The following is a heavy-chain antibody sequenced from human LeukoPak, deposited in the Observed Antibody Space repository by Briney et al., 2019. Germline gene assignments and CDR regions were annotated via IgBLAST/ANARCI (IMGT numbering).Heavy chain of an antibody. CDR1: GGSISSYY. J-gene: IGHJ2*01. CDR2: IYYSGST. Sequence: SETLSLTCTVSGGSISSYYWSWIRQPPGKGLEWIGYIYYSGSTNYNPSLKSRVTISVDTSKDQFSLKLSSVTAADTAVYYCARLRPSTRYYYDSSGYYRHGPSWYFDLWGRGTLVTVSS. V-gene: IGHV4-59*01. D-gene: IGHD3-22*01. CDR3: ARLRPSTRYYYDSSGYYRHGPSWYFDL.